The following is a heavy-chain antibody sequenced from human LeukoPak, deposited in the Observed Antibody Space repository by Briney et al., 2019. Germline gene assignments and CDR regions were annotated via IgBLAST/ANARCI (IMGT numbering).Heavy chain of an antibody. J-gene: IGHJ6*03. CDR2: INPNSGGT. D-gene: IGHD1-26*01. Sequence: ASVKVSCKASGYTFTGYYMHWVRQAPGQGLEWMGWINPNSGGTNYAQKFQGRVTMTRDTSISTAYMELSRLRSDDTAVYYCARRGSYYDFLGYYYYYMDVWGKGTTVTVSS. CDR1: GYTFTGYY. CDR3: ARRGSYYDFLGYYYYYMDV. V-gene: IGHV1-2*02.